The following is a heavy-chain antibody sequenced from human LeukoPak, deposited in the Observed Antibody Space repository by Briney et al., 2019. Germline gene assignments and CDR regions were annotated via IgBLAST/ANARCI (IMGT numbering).Heavy chain of an antibody. V-gene: IGHV1-18*01. D-gene: IGHD3-9*01. J-gene: IGHJ4*02. Sequence: GASVKVSCKASGYTFTSYGISWVRQAPGQGLEWMGWISAYNGNTNYAQKLQGRVTMTTDTSTSTAYMELRSLRSGDTAVYYCARDVLRYFDWLLRGDYWGQGTLVTVSS. CDR3: ARDVLRYFDWLLRGDY. CDR2: ISAYNGNT. CDR1: GYTFTSYG.